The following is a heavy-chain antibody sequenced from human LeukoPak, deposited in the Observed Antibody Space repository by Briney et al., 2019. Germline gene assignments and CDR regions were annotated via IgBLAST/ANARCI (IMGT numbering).Heavy chain of an antibody. CDR3: ARDRDDYPLDY. Sequence: GASVKVSCKXSGYTFTGYGISWVRQAPGQGLEWMGWISAYNGNTNYAQKLQGRVTMTTDTSTSTAYMELRSLRSDDTAVYYCARDRDDYPLDYWGQGTLVTVSS. CDR1: GYTFTGYG. J-gene: IGHJ4*02. D-gene: IGHD5-24*01. V-gene: IGHV1-18*01. CDR2: ISAYNGNT.